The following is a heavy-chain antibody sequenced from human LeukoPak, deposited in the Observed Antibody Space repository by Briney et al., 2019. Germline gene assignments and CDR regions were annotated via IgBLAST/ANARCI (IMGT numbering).Heavy chain of an antibody. CDR3: ARQGSCSGGRCLSDYYFALDV. D-gene: IGHD2-15*01. Sequence: GESLKIPSKGSGYSFTSYLGSWLRQMPGKGLEWMGIIYPGDSDIRYSPSFQGQVTISADKSISTAVLQWTSLKASDTAMYYCARQGSCSGGRCLSDYYFALDVWGQGPSVTVSS. CDR1: GYSFTSYL. CDR2: IYPGDSDI. V-gene: IGHV5-51*01. J-gene: IGHJ6*02.